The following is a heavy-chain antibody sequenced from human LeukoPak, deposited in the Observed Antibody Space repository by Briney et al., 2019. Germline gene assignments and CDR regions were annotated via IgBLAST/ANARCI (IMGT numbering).Heavy chain of an antibody. Sequence: GGSLRLSCAASGVTFSSYSMNWVRQAPGKGLEWVSSISSSSSYIYYADSVKGRFTISRDNAKNSLYLQMNSLRAKDTAVYYCARARGAYGMDVWGQGTTVTVSS. V-gene: IGHV3-21*01. CDR1: GVTFSSYS. CDR3: ARARGAYGMDV. CDR2: ISSSSSYI. J-gene: IGHJ6*02. D-gene: IGHD5-24*01.